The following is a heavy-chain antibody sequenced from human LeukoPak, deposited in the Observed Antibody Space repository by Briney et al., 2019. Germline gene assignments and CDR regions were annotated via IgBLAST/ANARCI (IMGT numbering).Heavy chain of an antibody. J-gene: IGHJ4*02. V-gene: IGHV4-4*02. CDR1: GGSISSSNW. D-gene: IGHD1-26*01. Sequence: SGTLSLTCAVSGGSISSSNWWSWVRQPPGKGLEWIGEIYHSGSTNYNPSLKSRVTISVDRSKNQFSLKLSSVTAADTAVYYCARFTGREVGASMGYFDYWGQGTLVTVSS. CDR2: IYHSGST. CDR3: ARFTGREVGASMGYFDY.